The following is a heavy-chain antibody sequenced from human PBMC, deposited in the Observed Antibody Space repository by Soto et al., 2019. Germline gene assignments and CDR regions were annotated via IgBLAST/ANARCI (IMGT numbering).Heavy chain of an antibody. Sequence: RFSCAASGFTFSSYAMSWVRQSPGKGLEWVSAISGSGGSTYYADSVKGRFTISRDNSKNTLYLQMNSLRAEDTAVYYCAKDRDTVAAPFDYWGQGTLVTVSS. CDR2: ISGSGGST. J-gene: IGHJ4*02. CDR1: GFTFSSYA. V-gene: IGHV3-23*01. CDR3: AKDRDTVAAPFDY. D-gene: IGHD6-19*01.